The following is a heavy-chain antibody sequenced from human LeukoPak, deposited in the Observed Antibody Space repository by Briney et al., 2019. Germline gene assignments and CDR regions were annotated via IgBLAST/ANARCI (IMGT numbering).Heavy chain of an antibody. CDR1: GGSISSYY. D-gene: IGHD2-2*01. CDR3: ARAKDIVVVPAAAYFDY. V-gene: IGHV4-59*08. J-gene: IGHJ4*02. Sequence: SETLSLTCTVSGGSISSYYWSWIRQPPGKGLERIGYIYYSGSTNYNPSLKSRVTISVDTSKNQFSLKLSSVTAADTAVYYCARAKDIVVVPAAAYFDYWGQGTLVTVSS. CDR2: IYYSGST.